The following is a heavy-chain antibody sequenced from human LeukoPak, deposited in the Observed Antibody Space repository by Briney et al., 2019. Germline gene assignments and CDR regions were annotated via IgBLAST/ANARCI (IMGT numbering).Heavy chain of an antibody. CDR1: GFTFSSYS. CDR3: AREAPYSSGWSQGGHFDY. J-gene: IGHJ4*02. Sequence: PGGSLRLSCAASGFTFSSYSMNWARQAPGKGLEWVSSISSSSSYIYYADSVKGRFTISRDNAKNSLYLQMNSLRAEDTAVYYCAREAPYSSGWSQGGHFDYWGQGTLVTVSS. D-gene: IGHD6-19*01. CDR2: ISSSSSYI. V-gene: IGHV3-21*01.